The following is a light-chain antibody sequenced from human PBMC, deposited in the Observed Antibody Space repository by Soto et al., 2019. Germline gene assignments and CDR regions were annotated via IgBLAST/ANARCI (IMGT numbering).Light chain of an antibody. V-gene: IGKV3-20*01. CDR2: GAS. Sequence: EIVLTQSPGTLSLSPGEIATLSCRASQSVSSSYLAWYQQQPGQAPRLLIYGASSRATGIPDRFSGSGSGTDFSLTISRLETEEFAVYYCQEYGSSLWTFGQGTKVDSK. CDR1: QSVSSSY. CDR3: QEYGSSLWT. J-gene: IGKJ1*01.